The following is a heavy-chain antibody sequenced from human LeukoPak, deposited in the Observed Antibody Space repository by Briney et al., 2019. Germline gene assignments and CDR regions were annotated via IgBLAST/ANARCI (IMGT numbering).Heavy chain of an antibody. J-gene: IGHJ4*02. CDR2: INPKTLGT. Sequence: RASVKVSCKASGYTFTGYYIHWVRRAPGHGLEWMGWINPKTLGTNYAQKFRGRLTMTRDTSISTVYMELSSLRSDDTAVYYCARDSLSDDSSGYYDFWGQGALVTVST. V-gene: IGHV1-2*02. CDR1: GYTFTGYY. CDR3: ARDSLSDDSSGYYDF. D-gene: IGHD3-22*01.